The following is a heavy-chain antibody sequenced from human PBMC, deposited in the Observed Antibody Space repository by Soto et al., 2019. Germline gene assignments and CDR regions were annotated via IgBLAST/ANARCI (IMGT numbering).Heavy chain of an antibody. D-gene: IGHD6-19*01. CDR3: ARDGAVAGTFLWYFDL. CDR1: GFTFSSYW. CDR2: IKQDGSEK. J-gene: IGHJ2*01. V-gene: IGHV3-7*01. Sequence: GGSLRLSCAASGFTFSSYWMSWVRQAPGKGLEWVANIKQDGSEKYYVDSVKGRFTISRDNAKNSLYLQMNSLRAEDTAVYYCARDGAVAGTFLWYFDLWGRGTLVTVSS.